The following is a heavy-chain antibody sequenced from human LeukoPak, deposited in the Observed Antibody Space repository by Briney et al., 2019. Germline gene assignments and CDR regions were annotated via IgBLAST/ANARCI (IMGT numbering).Heavy chain of an antibody. CDR1: GVSFSGYY. CDR3: ARGRAAYYYDSSGYLY. V-gene: IGHV4-34*01. D-gene: IGHD3-22*01. CDR2: INHSGST. J-gene: IGHJ4*02. Sequence: SETLSLTCAVYGVSFSGYYWSWIRQPPGKGLEWIGEINHSGSTNYNPSLKSRVTISVDTSKNQFSLKLSSVTAADTAVYYCARGRAAYYYDSSGYLYWGQGTLVTVSS.